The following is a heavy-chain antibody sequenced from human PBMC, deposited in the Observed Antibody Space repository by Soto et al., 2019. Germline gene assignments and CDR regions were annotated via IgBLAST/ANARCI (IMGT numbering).Heavy chain of an antibody. CDR2: ISSSSSYI. D-gene: IGHD2-15*01. CDR1: GFTFSSYS. Sequence: GGSLRLSCAASGFTFSSYSMNWVRQAPGKGLEWVSSISSSSSYIYYADSVKGRFTISRDNAKNSLYLQMNSLRAEDTAVYYCARGGQYCSGGGCSQPWGQGTLVTVSS. CDR3: ARGGQYCSGGGCSQP. J-gene: IGHJ5*02. V-gene: IGHV3-21*01.